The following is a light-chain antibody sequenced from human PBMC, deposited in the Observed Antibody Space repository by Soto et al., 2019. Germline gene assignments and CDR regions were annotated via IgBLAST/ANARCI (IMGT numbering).Light chain of an antibody. Sequence: EIVMTQSPATLSVSPGERATLSCRASQSVSSYLAWYQQKPGQAPRLLIYDASNRATGIPARFSGSGSGTEFTVTISSLQSEDFAIYYCQQYDIWPPYTFGQGTKVDIK. CDR1: QSVSSY. J-gene: IGKJ2*01. V-gene: IGKV3D-15*01. CDR2: DAS. CDR3: QQYDIWPPYT.